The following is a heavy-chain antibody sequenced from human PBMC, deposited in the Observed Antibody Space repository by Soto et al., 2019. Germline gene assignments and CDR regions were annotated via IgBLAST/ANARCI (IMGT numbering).Heavy chain of an antibody. CDR1: GLSLSTSGVG. CDR3: APHIWFVESRHFDY. Sequence: QITLKESGPTLVKPTQTLTLTCTFSGLSLSTSGVGVGWIRQPPGKALEWLALIYWNDDKRYSPSLKSRLTITKDTSKNQVVLKMTNMDPVDTATYYCAPHIWFVESRHFDYWGQGTLVTVSS. J-gene: IGHJ4*02. CDR2: IYWNDDK. V-gene: IGHV2-5*01. D-gene: IGHD3-10*01.